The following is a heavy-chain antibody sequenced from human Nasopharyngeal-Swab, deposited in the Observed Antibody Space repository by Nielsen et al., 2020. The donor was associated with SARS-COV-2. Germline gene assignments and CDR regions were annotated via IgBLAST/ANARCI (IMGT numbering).Heavy chain of an antibody. CDR2: IIPIFGTA. D-gene: IGHD1-26*01. V-gene: IGHV1-69*13. J-gene: IGHJ2*01. CDR1: GYTFTSYG. Sequence: SVKVSCKASGYTFTSYGISWVRQAPGQGLEWMGGIIPIFGTANYAQKFQGRVTITADESTSTAYMELSSLRSEDTAVYYCARAVGATTWYFDLWGRGTLVTVSS. CDR3: ARAVGATTWYFDL.